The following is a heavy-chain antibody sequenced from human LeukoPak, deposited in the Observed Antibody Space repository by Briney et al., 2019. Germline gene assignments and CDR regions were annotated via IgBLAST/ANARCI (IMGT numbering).Heavy chain of an antibody. Sequence: SETLSLTCTVSGGSISSYYWSWIRQPAGKGPEWIGRIYTSGSTNYNPSLKSRVTMSVDTSKNQFSLKLSSVTAADTAVYYCARDRTGNYYDSSGYFDYYYYGMDVWGQGTTVTVSS. CDR1: GGSISSYY. CDR3: ARDRTGNYYDSSGYFDYYYYGMDV. CDR2: IYTSGST. V-gene: IGHV4-4*07. J-gene: IGHJ6*02. D-gene: IGHD3-22*01.